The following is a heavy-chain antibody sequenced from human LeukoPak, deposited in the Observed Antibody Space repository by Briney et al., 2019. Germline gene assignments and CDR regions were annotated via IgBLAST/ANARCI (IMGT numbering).Heavy chain of an antibody. CDR3: ARDSRPRWVVGAREIDY. CDR1: GYTFTTYA. J-gene: IGHJ4*02. D-gene: IGHD1-26*01. V-gene: IGHV7-4-1*02. Sequence: ASVKVSCKASGYTFTTYAMNWVRQAPGQGLEWMGWINTKTGNPTYAQGFTGRFVFSLDTSVSTAYLQISSLKAEDTAVYYCARDSRPRWVVGAREIDYWGQGTLVTVSS. CDR2: INTKTGNP.